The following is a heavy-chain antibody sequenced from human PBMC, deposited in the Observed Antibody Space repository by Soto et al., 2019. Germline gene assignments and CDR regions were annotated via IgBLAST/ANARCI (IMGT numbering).Heavy chain of an antibody. CDR3: ARGSYCSSTSCPRPYGMDV. V-gene: IGHV4-34*01. CDR2: SNHRGST. Sequence: SQTLSLPGAVYEGSFSGYYWSWIRQPTWKRLEWIGESNHRGSTNYNPSPKSRVTISVDTSKNQFSRKLSSVTAADTAVYYCARGSYCSSTSCPRPYGMDVWGQGTTVTVSS. J-gene: IGHJ6*02. D-gene: IGHD2-2*01. CDR1: EGSFSGYY.